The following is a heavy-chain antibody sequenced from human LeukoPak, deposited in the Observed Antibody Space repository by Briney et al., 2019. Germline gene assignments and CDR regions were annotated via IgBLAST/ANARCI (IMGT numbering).Heavy chain of an antibody. D-gene: IGHD2-2*01. CDR2: INPNSGGT. Sequence: ASVKVSCKASGYTFTGYYMHWVRQAPGQGLEWMGWINPNSGGTNYAQKFQGRVTMTRDTSISTAYMELSRLRSDDTAVYYCARDPNIVVVPAAMDDGFDYWGQGTLVTVSS. J-gene: IGHJ4*02. V-gene: IGHV1-2*02. CDR1: GYTFTGYY. CDR3: ARDPNIVVVPAAMDDGFDY.